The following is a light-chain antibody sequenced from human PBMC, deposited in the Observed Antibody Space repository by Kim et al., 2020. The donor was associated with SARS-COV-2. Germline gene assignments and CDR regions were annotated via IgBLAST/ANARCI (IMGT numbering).Light chain of an antibody. Sequence: NFMLTQPHSVSESPGKTVTISCTRSSGSIASSYVQWFQQRPASAPTTVIYEDYHRPSGVPDRFSGSTDGSSNSASLTISGLEFEDEADYYCQSYDNTNWVLGGGTKLTVL. CDR1: SGSIASSY. CDR2: EDY. J-gene: IGLJ3*02. CDR3: QSYDNTNWV. V-gene: IGLV6-57*03.